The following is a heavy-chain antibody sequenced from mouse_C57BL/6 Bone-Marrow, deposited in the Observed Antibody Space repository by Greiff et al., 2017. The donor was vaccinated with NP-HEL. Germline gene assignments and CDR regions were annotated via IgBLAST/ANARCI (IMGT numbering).Heavy chain of an antibody. CDR1: GYTFTSYW. CDR3: ARDRDFDV. CDR2: IDPSDSYT. V-gene: IGHV1-69*01. J-gene: IGHJ1*03. Sequence: VQLQQPGAELVMPGASVKLSCKASGYTFTSYWMHWVKQRPGQGLEWIGEIDPSDSYTNYNQKFKGKSTLTVDKSSSTAYMQLSSLTSEDSAVYYCARDRDFDVGGTGTTVTVSS.